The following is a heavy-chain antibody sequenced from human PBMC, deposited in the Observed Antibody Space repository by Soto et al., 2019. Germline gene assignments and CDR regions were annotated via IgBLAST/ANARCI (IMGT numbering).Heavy chain of an antibody. V-gene: IGHV3-33*01. CDR3: EAANYDSSGFYGNY. J-gene: IGHJ4*01. Sequence: QLVESGGGVVQPGRSLRLSCVASGFTFSDYGMNWVRQVPGKGLEWVAVIWHDGSREYYADSVKGRFTISRDNSRKTLYLQMDNLRVEDTAVYYCEAANYDSSGFYGNYWGHGTLVTVSS. D-gene: IGHD6-19*01. CDR2: IWHDGSRE. CDR1: GFTFSDYG.